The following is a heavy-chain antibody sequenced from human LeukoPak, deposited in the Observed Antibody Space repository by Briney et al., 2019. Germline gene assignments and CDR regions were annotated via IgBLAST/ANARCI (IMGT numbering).Heavy chain of an antibody. CDR2: VYYFGDT. D-gene: IGHD2-2*01. CDR3: ARHHNSVIVPTARGFDY. J-gene: IGHJ4*02. Sequence: PSETLSLTCTVSVDSISSSSYYWGWVRQPPGKGLEWIGSVYYFGDTYYSPSLESRVTISIDTSKNQFFLKLSSVTAADTAVYYCARHHNSVIVPTARGFDYWGQGTLVTVSS. CDR1: VDSISSSSYY. V-gene: IGHV4-39*01.